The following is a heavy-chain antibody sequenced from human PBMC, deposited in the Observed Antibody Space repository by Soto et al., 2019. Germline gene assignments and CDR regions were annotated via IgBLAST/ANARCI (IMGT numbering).Heavy chain of an antibody. CDR3: ARGPYSSSWYDLGHFDY. Sequence: GGSLRLSCAASGFTFSSHSMNWVRQAPGKGLEWASSISSSSSYIYYADSVKGRFTISRDNAKNSLYLQMSSLRAEDTAVYYCARGPYSSSWYDLGHFDYWGQGTLVTVSS. D-gene: IGHD6-13*01. CDR1: GFTFSSHS. J-gene: IGHJ4*02. V-gene: IGHV3-21*01. CDR2: ISSSSSYI.